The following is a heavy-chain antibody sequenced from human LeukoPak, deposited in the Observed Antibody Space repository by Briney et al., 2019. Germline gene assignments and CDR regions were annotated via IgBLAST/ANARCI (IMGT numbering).Heavy chain of an antibody. J-gene: IGHJ6*04. Sequence: GRSLRLSCAASGFTFSSFEMNWVRQAPGKGLEWVSYISSSGSTIYYADSVKGRFTISRDNAKNSLYLQMNSLRAEDTAVYYCASYRALRYFDWFPYYYYGMDVWGKGTTVTVSS. CDR1: GFTFSSFE. V-gene: IGHV3-48*03. D-gene: IGHD3-9*01. CDR2: ISSSGSTI. CDR3: ASYRALRYFDWFPYYYYGMDV.